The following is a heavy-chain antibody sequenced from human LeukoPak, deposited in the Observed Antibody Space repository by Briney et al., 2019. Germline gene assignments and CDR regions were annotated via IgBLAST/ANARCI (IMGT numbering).Heavy chain of an antibody. CDR2: FDPEDGET. CDR3: ATDGIPGATTTLDY. J-gene: IGHJ4*02. Sequence: ASVRVSCKVSGITLNDLSIQWVRQAPGKGLEWMGGFDPEDGETIYAPKFQARVTMTQDTYEDTAYMELSSLRSEDTAVYYCATDGIPGATTTLDYWGQGTLVTVSS. V-gene: IGHV1-24*01. D-gene: IGHD1-26*01. CDR1: GITLNDLS.